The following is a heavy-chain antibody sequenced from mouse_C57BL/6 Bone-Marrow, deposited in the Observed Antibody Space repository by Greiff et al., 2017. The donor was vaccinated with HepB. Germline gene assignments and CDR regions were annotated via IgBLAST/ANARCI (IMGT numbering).Heavy chain of an antibody. D-gene: IGHD1-1*01. V-gene: IGHV1-82*01. CDR3: AREGYYGRSWFAY. CDR1: GYAFSSSW. CDR2: IYPGDGDT. J-gene: IGHJ3*01. Sequence: QVQLKESGPELVKPGASVKISCKASGYAFSSSWMNWVKQRPGKGLEWIGRIYPGDGDTNYNGKFKGKATLTADKSSSTAYMQLSSLTSEDSAVYYCAREGYYGRSWFAYWGQGTLVTVSA.